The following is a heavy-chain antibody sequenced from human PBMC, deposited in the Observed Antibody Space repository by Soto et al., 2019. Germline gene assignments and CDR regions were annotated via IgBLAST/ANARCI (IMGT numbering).Heavy chain of an antibody. CDR3: AKARGSSTPAPGSY. Sequence: HPGGSLRLSCAASGFTFSSYAMSWVRQAPGKGLEWVSVISGSGGDTYYADSVNGRFTISRDNSKNTLSLQMNSLRAEDTVVYFCAKARGSSTPAPGSYWGQGTLVTVSS. V-gene: IGHV3-23*01. D-gene: IGHD2-2*01. J-gene: IGHJ1*01. CDR2: ISGSGGDT. CDR1: GFTFSSYA.